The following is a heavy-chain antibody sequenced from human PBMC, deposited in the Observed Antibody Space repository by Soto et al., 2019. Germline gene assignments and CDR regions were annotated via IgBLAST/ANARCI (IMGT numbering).Heavy chain of an antibody. J-gene: IGHJ4*02. V-gene: IGHV3-30*18. CDR2: ISYDGSNK. Sequence: GGSLRLSCAASGFTFSSYGMHWVRQAPGKGLEWVAVISYDGSNKYYADSVKGRFTISSDNSKNTLYLQMNSLRAEDTAVYYCAKASSSGWYGREQHYFDYWGQGTLVTVSS. D-gene: IGHD6-19*01. CDR3: AKASSSGWYGREQHYFDY. CDR1: GFTFSSYG.